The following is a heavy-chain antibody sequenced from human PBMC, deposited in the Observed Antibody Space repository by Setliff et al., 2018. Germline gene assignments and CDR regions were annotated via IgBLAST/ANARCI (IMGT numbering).Heavy chain of an antibody. D-gene: IGHD3-10*01. Sequence: SETLSLTCAVSGSSIISDYYWVWIRQPPGRGLEWIGSIFQSGNTYYNPSLKSRVTISVDTSKNQFSLKVNSVTAADTAVYYCATLLANCGSGMDVWGQGTTVTVSS. V-gene: IGHV4-38-2*01. CDR2: IFQSGNT. J-gene: IGHJ6*02. CDR1: GSSIISDYY. CDR3: ATLLANCGSGMDV.